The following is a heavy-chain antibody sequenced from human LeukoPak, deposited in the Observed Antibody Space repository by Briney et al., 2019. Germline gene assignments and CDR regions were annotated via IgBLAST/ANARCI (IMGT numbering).Heavy chain of an antibody. CDR1: GFTFSGSA. D-gene: IGHD6-13*01. CDR2: IRSKANSYAT. CDR3: TSVPGIAAAGTISHYYGMDV. J-gene: IGHJ6*02. Sequence: GGSLKLSCAASGFTFSGSAMHWVRQASGKGLEWVGRIRSKANSYATADAASVKGRFTISRDDSKNTAYLQSNSLKTEDTAVYYCTSVPGIAAAGTISHYYGMDVWGQGTTVTVSS. V-gene: IGHV3-73*01.